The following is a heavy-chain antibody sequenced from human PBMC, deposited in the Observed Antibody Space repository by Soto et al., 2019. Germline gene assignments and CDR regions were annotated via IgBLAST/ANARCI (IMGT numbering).Heavy chain of an antibody. D-gene: IGHD6-19*01. V-gene: IGHV1-69*01. CDR3: ARAAISRGSIAVELYFDC. CDR2: IIPIFGTA. Sequence: QVQLVQSGAEVKKPGSSVKVSCKASGGTFSSYAISWVRQAPGQGLEWMGGIIPIFGTANYAQKFQGRVTITADESTSTAYMELSSLRSEDTAVYYCARAAISRGSIAVELYFDCWGQGTLVTVSS. CDR1: GGTFSSYA. J-gene: IGHJ4*02.